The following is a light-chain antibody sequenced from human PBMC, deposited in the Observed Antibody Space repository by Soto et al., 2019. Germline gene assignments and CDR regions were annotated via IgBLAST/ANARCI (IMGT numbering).Light chain of an antibody. CDR3: SSYTSSSTLLYV. V-gene: IGLV2-14*01. CDR1: SSDVGGYNY. Sequence: QSVLTQPASVSGSSGQSITISCTGTSSDVGGYNYVSWYQQHPGKAPKLMIYDVSNRPSGVSNRFSGSKSGNTASLTISGLQAEDEADYYCSSYTSSSTLLYVFGTGTKLTVL. CDR2: DVS. J-gene: IGLJ1*01.